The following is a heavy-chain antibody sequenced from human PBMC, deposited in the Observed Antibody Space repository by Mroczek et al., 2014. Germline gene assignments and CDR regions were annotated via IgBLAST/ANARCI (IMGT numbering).Heavy chain of an antibody. Sequence: QVQLVQSGGGVVQPGRSLRLSCAASGFTFSSYGMHWVRQAPGKGLEWVAVISYDGSNKYYADSVKGRFTISRDNSKNTLYLQMNSLRAEDTAVYYCANAPEDVVVPDWGQGTLVTVSS. CDR3: ANAPEDVVVPD. J-gene: IGHJ4*02. V-gene: IGHV3-30*18. D-gene: IGHD2-2*01. CDR1: GFTFSSYG. CDR2: ISYDGSNK.